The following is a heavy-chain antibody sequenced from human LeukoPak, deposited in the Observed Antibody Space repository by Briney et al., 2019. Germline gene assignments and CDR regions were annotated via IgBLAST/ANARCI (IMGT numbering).Heavy chain of an antibody. CDR2: IWNGGSNK. CDR1: GLTFSHYD. J-gene: IGHJ4*02. V-gene: IGHV3-33*06. Sequence: PGGSLRLSCAASGLTFSHYDMHWVRQAPGRGLEWVADIWNGGSNKYYADSVKGRFTISRDNSQNTVDLHMNSLRAEDTAVYYCAKDAQRGFDYSNSLEYWGQGTLVTVSS. D-gene: IGHD4-11*01. CDR3: AKDAQRGFDYSNSLEY.